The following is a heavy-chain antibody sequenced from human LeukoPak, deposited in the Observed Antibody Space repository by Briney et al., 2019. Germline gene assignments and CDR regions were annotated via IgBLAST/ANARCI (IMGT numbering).Heavy chain of an antibody. J-gene: IGHJ4*02. V-gene: IGHV4-34*01. Sequence: SETLSLTCAVYGGSFSGYYWSWIRQPPGKGLEWIGEINHSGSTNYNPSLKSRVTISVDTSKNQVSLKMNSVTAADTAVYYCARGVGYCTYMNCSDNWGQGALVTVSS. CDR1: GGSFSGYY. CDR3: ARGVGYCTYMNCSDN. CDR2: INHSGST. D-gene: IGHD2-8*01.